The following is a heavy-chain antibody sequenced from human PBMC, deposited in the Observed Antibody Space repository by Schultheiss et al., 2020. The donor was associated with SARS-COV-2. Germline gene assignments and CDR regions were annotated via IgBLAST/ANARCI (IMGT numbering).Heavy chain of an antibody. CDR2: INPNSGGT. Sequence: ASVKVSCKASGYTFTSYDINWVRQATGQGLEWMGWINPNSGGTNYAQKFQGRVTMTRDTSISTAYMELSRLRSDDTAVYYCARQDNNFDSWGQGILVTVSS. V-gene: IGHV1-2*02. D-gene: IGHD1-1*01. CDR3: ARQDNNFDS. CDR1: GYTFTSYD. J-gene: IGHJ4*02.